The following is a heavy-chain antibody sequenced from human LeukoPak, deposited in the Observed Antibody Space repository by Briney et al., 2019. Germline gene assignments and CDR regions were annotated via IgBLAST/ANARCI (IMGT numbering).Heavy chain of an antibody. V-gene: IGHV4-31*03. CDR3: ARTAGYSGYNWFDP. Sequence: TSETLSLTCTVSGGSISSGGYYWSWFRQHPGKGLEWIGYIYYSGSTYYNPSLKSRVTISVDTSKNQFSLKLSSVTAADTAVYYYARTAGYSGYNWFDPWGQGTLVTVSS. CDR2: IYYSGST. J-gene: IGHJ5*02. D-gene: IGHD5-12*01. CDR1: GGSISSGGYY.